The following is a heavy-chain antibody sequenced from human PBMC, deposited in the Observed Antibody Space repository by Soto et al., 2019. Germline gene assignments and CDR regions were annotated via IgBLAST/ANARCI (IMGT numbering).Heavy chain of an antibody. V-gene: IGHV3-74*01. CDR1: GFTFSSYW. Sequence: GGSLRLSCAASGFTFSSYWMHWVRQAPGKGLVWVSRINSDGSSTSYADSVKGRFTISRDNAKNTLYLQMNSLRAEDTAVYYCSVVTRRDYYYGMDVWGQGTTVTVSS. CDR2: INSDGSST. CDR3: SVVTRRDYYYGMDV. J-gene: IGHJ6*02. D-gene: IGHD2-15*01.